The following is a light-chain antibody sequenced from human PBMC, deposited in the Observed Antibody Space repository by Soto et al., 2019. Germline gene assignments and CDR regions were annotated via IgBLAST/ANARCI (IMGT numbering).Light chain of an antibody. CDR2: DTS. J-gene: IGKJ4*01. Sequence: EVVTTQSPATLSVSPGEGVTLSCRANQGIGDTLAWYQHKPGQTPRLLIYDTSTRATGVPARFSGSRSGPKFTLTIISRQSEYFAIYSFQPYNNSPLTFGGGINLEIK. CDR3: QPYNNSPLT. CDR1: QGIGDT. V-gene: IGKV3-15*01.